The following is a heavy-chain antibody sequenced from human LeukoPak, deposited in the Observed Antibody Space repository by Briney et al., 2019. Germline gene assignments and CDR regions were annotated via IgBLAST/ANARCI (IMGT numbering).Heavy chain of an antibody. Sequence: SETLSLTCSVSGGSISDSNYYWGWIRQPPGRGLEWIANIYYSGSAYYSPSLKSRVTVSVDTSKNQFSLKLNSVTAADTAVYYCARAYYDFWSGFPNHRALNWFDPWGQGTLVTVSS. CDR1: GGSISDSNYY. V-gene: IGHV4-39*01. J-gene: IGHJ5*02. CDR2: IYYSGSA. D-gene: IGHD3-3*01. CDR3: ARAYYDFWSGFPNHRALNWFDP.